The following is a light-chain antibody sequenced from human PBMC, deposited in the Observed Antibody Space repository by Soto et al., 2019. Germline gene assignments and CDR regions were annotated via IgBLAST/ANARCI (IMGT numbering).Light chain of an antibody. Sequence: SYELTQPPSVSVAPGQTARITCGGDNIGSRGVHWYQQKPGQAPVLVVYDDSDRPSGIPERFSGSNSGYTATLTISRVEAGDEADYYCQVWDTTRDYSVVFGGGTKLTVL. V-gene: IGLV3-21*02. CDR2: DDS. CDR3: QVWDTTRDYSVV. CDR1: NIGSRG. J-gene: IGLJ2*01.